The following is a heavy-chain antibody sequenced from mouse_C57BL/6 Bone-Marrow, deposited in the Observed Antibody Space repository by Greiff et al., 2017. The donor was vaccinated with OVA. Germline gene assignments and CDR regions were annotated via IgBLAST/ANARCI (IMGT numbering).Heavy chain of an antibody. CDR1: GYSFTDYN. V-gene: IGHV1-39*01. J-gene: IGHJ4*01. Sequence: EVQLQESGPELVKPGASVKISCKASGYSFTDYNMNWVKQSNGKSLEWIGVINPNYGTTSYNQKFKGKATLTVDQSSSTAYMQLNSLTSEDSAVYYCARKYGSSSYYYAMDYWGQGTSVTVSS. D-gene: IGHD1-1*01. CDR2: INPNYGTT. CDR3: ARKYGSSSYYYAMDY.